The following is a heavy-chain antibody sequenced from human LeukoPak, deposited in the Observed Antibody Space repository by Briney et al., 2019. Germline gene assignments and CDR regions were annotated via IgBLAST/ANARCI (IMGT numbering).Heavy chain of an antibody. CDR1: GFTFSSYG. CDR3: AKSPGSVIFRGDY. V-gene: IGHV3-30*02. CDR2: IRPDGNSE. D-gene: IGHD5/OR15-5a*01. Sequence: GGSLRLSCAASGFTFSSYGMHWVRQPPGKGLEWVAFIRPDGNSENYADSVKGQFTISRDNSKNTLYLQMNSLRTEDTAVYYCAKSPGSVIFRGDYWGQGTLVTVSS. J-gene: IGHJ4*02.